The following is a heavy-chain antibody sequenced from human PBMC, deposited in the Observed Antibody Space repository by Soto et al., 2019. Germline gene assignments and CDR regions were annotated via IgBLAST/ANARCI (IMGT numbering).Heavy chain of an antibody. V-gene: IGHV4-39*02. J-gene: IGHJ4*02. Sequence: QLQLQESGPGLVKPSETLSLTCTVSGGSISSSDYYWGWIRQPPGKGLEWIGNIYYRGSASYNPSLKSRATIAVDTSKNHVSLKPSSVTAADTAVYICVRGYTWVGFDYWGQGTLVTVSS. CDR3: VRGYTWVGFDY. D-gene: IGHD3-22*01. CDR2: IYYRGSA. CDR1: GGSISSSDYY.